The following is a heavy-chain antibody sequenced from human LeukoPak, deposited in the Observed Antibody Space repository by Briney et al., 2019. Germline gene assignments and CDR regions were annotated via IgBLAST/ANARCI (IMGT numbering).Heavy chain of an antibody. Sequence: SETLSLTCAVYGGSFSGYYWSWIRQPPGKGLEWIGEINHSGSTNYNPSLKSRVTISVDTSKKQFSLKLSSVTAADTAVYYCARQAAAGPYYYGMDVWGQGTTVTVSS. V-gene: IGHV4-34*01. CDR2: INHSGST. CDR3: ARQAAAGPYYYGMDV. D-gene: IGHD6-13*01. CDR1: GGSFSGYY. J-gene: IGHJ6*02.